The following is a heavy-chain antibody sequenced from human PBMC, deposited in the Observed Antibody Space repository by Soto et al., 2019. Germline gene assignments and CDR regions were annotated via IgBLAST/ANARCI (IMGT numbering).Heavy chain of an antibody. CDR3: ARVYDSSGYYPTYFDY. Sequence: ASVKVSCKASGYTFTSYGISWVRQAPGQGLEWMGWISAYNGNTNYAQKLQGRVTMTTDTSTSTAYMELRRLRSDDTAVYYCARVYDSSGYYPTYFDYWGQGTLVTVSS. V-gene: IGHV1-18*04. D-gene: IGHD3-22*01. CDR2: ISAYNGNT. CDR1: GYTFTSYG. J-gene: IGHJ4*02.